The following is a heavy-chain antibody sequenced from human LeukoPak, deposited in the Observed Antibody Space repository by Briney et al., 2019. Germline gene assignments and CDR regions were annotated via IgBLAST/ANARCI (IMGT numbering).Heavy chain of an antibody. CDR3: ARDTYYYGSGSPLVGFDH. D-gene: IGHD3-10*01. V-gene: IGHV4-59*01. Sequence: SSETLSLTCTVSGGSIRSYSWSWIRQPPGKGLEWIGNIYYSGSTNYNPSLKNRVTISVDTSKNQFSLKLSSVTAADTAVYSCARDTYYYGSGSPLVGFDHWGQGTLVTVSS. CDR2: IYYSGST. J-gene: IGHJ4*02. CDR1: GGSIRSYS.